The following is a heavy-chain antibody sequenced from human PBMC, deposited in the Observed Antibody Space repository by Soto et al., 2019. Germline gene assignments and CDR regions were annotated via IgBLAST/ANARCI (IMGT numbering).Heavy chain of an antibody. CDR1: GFTFSSYA. Sequence: GGSLRLSCAASGFTFSSYAMSWVRQAPGKGLEWVSAISGSGGSTYYADSVKVRFTISRDNSKNTLYLQMDSLRSEYTAVYYCGTGSGWYDYWGQGTLVTVSS. J-gene: IGHJ4*02. CDR3: GTGSGWYDY. D-gene: IGHD6-19*01. CDR2: ISGSGGST. V-gene: IGHV3-23*01.